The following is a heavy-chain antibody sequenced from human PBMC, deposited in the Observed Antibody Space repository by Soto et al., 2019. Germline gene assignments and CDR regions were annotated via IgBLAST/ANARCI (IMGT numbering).Heavy chain of an antibody. J-gene: IGHJ5*02. D-gene: IGHD3-22*01. CDR1: GASVSHGY. V-gene: IGHV4-59*02. Sequence: PSQTLSLPSNVSGASVSHGYWSWIRQPTGKGLEWIGFMYFGGSFNYNPSLTSRATISVETSKNQFSMKLTSVTASDTAVYYCARSYYDSTGFAVDPWGQGTLVTVSS. CDR3: ARSYYDSTGFAVDP. CDR2: MYFGGSF.